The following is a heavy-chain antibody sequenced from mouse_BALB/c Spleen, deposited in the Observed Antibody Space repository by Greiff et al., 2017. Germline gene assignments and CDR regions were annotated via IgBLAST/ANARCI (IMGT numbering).Heavy chain of an antibody. J-gene: IGHJ2*01. CDR3: ARQDYGNYYFDD. Sequence: QVQLQQSGAELVRPGVSVKISCKGSGYTFTDYAMHWVKQSHAKSLEWIGVISTYYGDASYNQKFKGKATMTVDKSSSTAYMELARLTSEDSAIYYCARQDYGNYYFDDWGQGTTLTVSS. V-gene: IGHV1S137*01. CDR1: GYTFTDYA. D-gene: IGHD2-1*01. CDR2: ISTYYGDA.